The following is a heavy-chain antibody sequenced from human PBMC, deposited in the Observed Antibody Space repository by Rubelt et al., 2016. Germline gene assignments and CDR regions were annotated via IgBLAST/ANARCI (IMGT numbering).Heavy chain of an antibody. Sequence: QVQLQESGPGLVKPSETLSLTCTVSSGSISSYYWSWIRQPPGKGLEWIGYIYYSGSTYYNPSLKSRVSISVDTSNNPFSLKLSFVTAADTAVYYCARDSSGYGSYYYYGMDVWGQGTTVTVSS. V-gene: IGHV4-59*12. CDR2: IYYSGST. CDR1: SGSISSYY. CDR3: ARDSSGYGSYYYYGMDV. D-gene: IGHD3-22*01. J-gene: IGHJ6*02.